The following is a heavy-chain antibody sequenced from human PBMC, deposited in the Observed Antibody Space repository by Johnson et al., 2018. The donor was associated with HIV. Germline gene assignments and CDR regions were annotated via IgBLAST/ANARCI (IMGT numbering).Heavy chain of an antibody. Sequence: QVQLVESGGGVVQPGRSLRLSCAASGFTFSNYAIHWVRQAPGKGLEWVAIISYDGNNKYYADSVKGRFTISRDNSKNTLYLQMNSLRAEDTAVYYCASDGELPEYAFDIWGQGTMVTVSS. V-gene: IGHV3-30*04. D-gene: IGHD1-26*01. CDR1: GFTFSNYA. J-gene: IGHJ3*02. CDR2: ISYDGNNK. CDR3: ASDGELPEYAFDI.